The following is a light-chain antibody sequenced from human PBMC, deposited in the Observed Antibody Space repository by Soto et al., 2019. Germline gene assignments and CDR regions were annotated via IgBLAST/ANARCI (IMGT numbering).Light chain of an antibody. CDR3: QQYNSYPLT. CDR1: QSISSW. CDR2: KAS. J-gene: IGKJ4*01. Sequence: DIQMTQSPSTLSASVGDRVTITCRASQSISSWLAWYQQKPGKAPKLLIYKASSLESGVPSRFSASGSGTEFTPTISSLQPDDFETYYCQQYNSYPLTLAGGTNVDIK. V-gene: IGKV1-5*03.